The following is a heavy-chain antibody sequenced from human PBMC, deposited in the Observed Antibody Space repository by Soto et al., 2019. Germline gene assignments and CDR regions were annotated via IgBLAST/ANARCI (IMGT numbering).Heavy chain of an antibody. CDR2: ITWDGRTT. V-gene: IGHV3-43*01. Sequence: VGSLRLSCAASGFTFDDYNMNWVRQAPGKGLEWVSLITWDGRTTYYGDFVKGRFTISRDNSKNSLFLQMNSLTTEDTALYYCAKGGPRSALDYWGQGTLVTVSS. J-gene: IGHJ4*02. CDR3: AKGGPRSALDY. CDR1: GFTFDDYN. D-gene: IGHD2-15*01.